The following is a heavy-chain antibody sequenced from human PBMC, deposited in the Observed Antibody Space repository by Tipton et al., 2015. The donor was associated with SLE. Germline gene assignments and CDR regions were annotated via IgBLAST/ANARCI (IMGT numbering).Heavy chain of an antibody. Sequence: VQLVQSGGGLVQPGGSLRLSCAASGFTFSTYEMNWVRQAPGKGLEWVSYISSSGSTIYYADSVKGRFTVSRDNAKNSLYLQMNSLRAEDTAVYYCARASYTIFGVVRDAFDIWGQGTMVTVSS. J-gene: IGHJ3*02. CDR2: ISSSGSTI. CDR1: GFTFSTYE. D-gene: IGHD3-3*01. CDR3: ARASYTIFGVVRDAFDI. V-gene: IGHV3-48*03.